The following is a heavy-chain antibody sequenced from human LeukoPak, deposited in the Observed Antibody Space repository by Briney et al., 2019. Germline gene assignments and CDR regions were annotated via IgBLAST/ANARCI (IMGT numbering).Heavy chain of an antibody. J-gene: IGHJ3*02. D-gene: IGHD6-6*01. CDR1: GFTFSTFW. CDR2: IRQDGSKI. CDR3: AREQLGAFDI. V-gene: IGHV3-7*01. Sequence: GGSLRLSCAASGFTFSTFWMSWVRQAPGKGLEWVANIRQDGSKIYYVDSVKGRFTISRDNAKNSLYLQMNSLRAEDTAVYYCAREQLGAFDIWGQGTMVTVSS.